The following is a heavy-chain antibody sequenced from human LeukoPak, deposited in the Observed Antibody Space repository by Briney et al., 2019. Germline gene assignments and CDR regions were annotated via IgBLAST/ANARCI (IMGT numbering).Heavy chain of an antibody. J-gene: IGHJ6*02. CDR1: GFTFDDYA. CDR3: AKASGSGWSYYYYGMDV. D-gene: IGHD6-13*01. CDR2: ISGDGGST. Sequence: GGSLRLSCAASGFTFDDYAMHWVRQAPGKGLEWVSLISGDGGSTYYADSVKGRFTISRDNSKNSLYLQMNSLRTEDTALYYCAKASGSGWSYYYYGMDVWGQGTTVTVSS. V-gene: IGHV3-43*02.